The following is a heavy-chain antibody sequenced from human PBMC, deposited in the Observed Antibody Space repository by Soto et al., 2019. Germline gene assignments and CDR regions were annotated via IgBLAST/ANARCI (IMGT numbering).Heavy chain of an antibody. CDR3: AKDPRGTSNSVWYGMDV. Sequence: QVQLVESGGGVVQPGRSLRLSCAASGFTFSSYGMHWVRQAPGKGLEWVAVISYDGSNKYYADSVKGRFTISRDNSKNTLYLQMNSMRAEDTAVYYCAKDPRGTSNSVWYGMDVWGQGTTVTVSS. D-gene: IGHD2-15*01. CDR1: GFTFSSYG. V-gene: IGHV3-30*18. J-gene: IGHJ6*02. CDR2: ISYDGSNK.